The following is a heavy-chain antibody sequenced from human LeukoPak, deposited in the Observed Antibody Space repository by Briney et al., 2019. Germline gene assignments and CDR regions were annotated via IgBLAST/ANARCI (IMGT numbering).Heavy chain of an antibody. CDR1: GFTFSSYE. CDR3: ARDEPAVMVRGVPDAFDI. V-gene: IGHV3-48*03. CDR2: ISSSGSTI. J-gene: IGHJ3*02. Sequence: GGSLRLSCAASGFTFSSYEMNWVRQAPGKGLEWVSYISSSGSTIYYADSVKGRFTISRYNAKNSLYLQMNSLRAEDTAVYYCARDEPAVMVRGVPDAFDIWGQGTMVTVSS. D-gene: IGHD3-10*01.